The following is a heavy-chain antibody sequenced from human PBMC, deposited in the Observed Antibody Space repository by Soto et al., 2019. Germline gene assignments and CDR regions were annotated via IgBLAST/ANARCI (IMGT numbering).Heavy chain of an antibody. CDR2: TYYRSKWYN. CDR1: GDSVSSNSAA. CDR3: ARGSTVTIYYYYYMDV. D-gene: IGHD4-17*01. J-gene: IGHJ6*03. Sequence: SQTLSLTCAISGDSVSSNSAAWNWIRQSPSRGLEWLGRTYYRSKWYNDYAVSVKSRITINPDTSKNQFSLQLNSVTPEDTAVYYCARGSTVTIYYYYYMDVWGKGTTVTVSS. V-gene: IGHV6-1*01.